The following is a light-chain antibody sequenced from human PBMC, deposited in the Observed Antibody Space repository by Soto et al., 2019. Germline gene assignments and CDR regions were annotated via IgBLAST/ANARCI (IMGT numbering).Light chain of an antibody. V-gene: IGKV3-15*01. CDR3: QQYNNCPHT. Sequence: EIVMTQSPATLSASAGERATLSCRASQGISSNLAWYQQKPGQAPTLLIYGASTRATGIPARFSGSGSGTEFTLTISSLQSEDFAVYYCQQYNNCPHTFVQGTNVDIK. J-gene: IGKJ1*01. CDR1: QGISSN. CDR2: GAS.